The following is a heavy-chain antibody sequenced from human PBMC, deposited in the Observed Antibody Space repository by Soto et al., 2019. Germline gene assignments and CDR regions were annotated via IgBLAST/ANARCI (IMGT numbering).Heavy chain of an antibody. D-gene: IGHD6-13*01. CDR1: RFSFSSQA. CDR2: IWYDGSKK. CDR3: ARDGQQLAPYTMDV. J-gene: IGHJ6*02. V-gene: IGHV3-33*01. Sequence: QMQVVESGGGVVQPGRSLRLACAASRFSFSSQAMHWVRQAPGKGLEWVAQIWYDGSKKNYADSVKGRFTISRDNSNNMFYVQMNSLRAEDTAVYYCARDGQQLAPYTMDVWGQGTTVTVSS.